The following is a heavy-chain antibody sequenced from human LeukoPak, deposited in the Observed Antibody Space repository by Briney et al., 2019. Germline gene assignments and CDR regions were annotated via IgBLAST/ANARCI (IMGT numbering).Heavy chain of an antibody. CDR2: IYYSGST. V-gene: IGHV4-59*01. Sequence: SETLSLTCTVSGCSISSYYWSWIRQPPGKGLEWIGYIYYSGSTNYNPSLKSRVTISVDTSKNQFSLKLSSVTAADTAVYYCARDAIGSGSYYNSGMDVWGQGTTVTVSS. D-gene: IGHD3-10*01. J-gene: IGHJ6*02. CDR1: GCSISSYY. CDR3: ARDAIGSGSYYNSGMDV.